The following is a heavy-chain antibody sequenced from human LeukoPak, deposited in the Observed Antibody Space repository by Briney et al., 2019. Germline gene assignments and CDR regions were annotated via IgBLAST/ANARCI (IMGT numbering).Heavy chain of an antibody. Sequence: PSETLSLTCTVSGGSISSYYWSWIRQPPGKGLEWIGYIYYSGSTNYNPSLKSRVTISVDTSKNQFSLKLSSVTAADTAVYYCARGMTPGRFDPWGQGTLVTVSS. D-gene: IGHD3-10*01. CDR1: GGSISSYY. J-gene: IGHJ5*02. CDR3: ARGMTPGRFDP. V-gene: IGHV4-59*01. CDR2: IYYSGST.